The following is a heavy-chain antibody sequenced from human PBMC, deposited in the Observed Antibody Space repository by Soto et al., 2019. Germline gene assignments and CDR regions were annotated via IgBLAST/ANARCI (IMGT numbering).Heavy chain of an antibody. D-gene: IGHD3-3*01. Sequence: GGSLRLSCAASGFTFSSYAMSWVRQAPGKGLEWVSAISGSGGSTYYADSVKGRFTISRDNSKNTLYLQMNSLRAEDTAVYCCAKDRVSDYDFWSGSWFDPWGQGTLVTVSS. V-gene: IGHV3-23*01. CDR2: ISGSGGST. J-gene: IGHJ5*02. CDR3: AKDRVSDYDFWSGSWFDP. CDR1: GFTFSSYA.